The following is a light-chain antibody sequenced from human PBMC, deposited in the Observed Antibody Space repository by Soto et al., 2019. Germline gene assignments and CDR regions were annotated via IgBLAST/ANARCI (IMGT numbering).Light chain of an antibody. Sequence: EIVMTQSPATLSVSPGEGATLSCKASQNVYNNLAWYQQRPGQPPRLLIYDASTRATGISARFSGSGYGTEFTLTISSLQSEDFAVYFCQQCRNWPLTFGGGTIVDIK. CDR1: QNVYNN. CDR2: DAS. J-gene: IGKJ4*01. V-gene: IGKV3-15*01. CDR3: QQCRNWPLT.